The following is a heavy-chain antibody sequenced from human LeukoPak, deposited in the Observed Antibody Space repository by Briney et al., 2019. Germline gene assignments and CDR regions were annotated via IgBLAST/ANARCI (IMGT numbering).Heavy chain of an antibody. CDR2: ISGDGSST. CDR3: AKASPPDDWYFDS. CDR1: GFTVSSNY. V-gene: IGHV3-23*01. Sequence: PGGSLRLSCAASGFTVSSNYMSWVRQAPGKGLEWVSTISGDGSSTYYSDSVKGRFTIARDNSKNTLYLQMNSLRAEDTAVYYCAKASPPDDWYFDSWGQGTLVTVSS. J-gene: IGHJ4*02. D-gene: IGHD3-9*01.